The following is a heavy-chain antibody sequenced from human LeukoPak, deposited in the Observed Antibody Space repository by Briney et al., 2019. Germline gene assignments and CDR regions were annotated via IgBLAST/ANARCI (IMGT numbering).Heavy chain of an antibody. CDR2: IYYSGST. CDR3: AREWTIFGVVKNWFDP. D-gene: IGHD3-3*01. J-gene: IGHJ5*02. CDR1: GGSISSSSYY. Sequence: SETLSLTCTVSGGSISSSSYYWGWIRQPPGKGLEWIGSIYYSGSTYYNPSLKSRVTISVDTSKNQFSLKLSSVTAADTAVYYCAREWTIFGVVKNWFDPWGQGTLVTVSS. V-gene: IGHV4-39*07.